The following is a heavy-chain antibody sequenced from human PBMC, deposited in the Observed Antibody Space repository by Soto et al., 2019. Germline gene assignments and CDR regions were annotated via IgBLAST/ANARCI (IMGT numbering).Heavy chain of an antibody. CDR3: ARRYGGNFDY. V-gene: IGHV4-59*01. CDR2: IYYSGST. D-gene: IGHD1-26*01. Sequence: QVQLQESGPGLVKPSETLSLTCTVSGGSISSYYWSWIRQPPGKGLEWIGYIYYSGSTNYNPSLDSRVTISVDTSKNQFPLTLTSVTAADTAVYYCARRYGGNFDYSGQGALVTVSS. CDR1: GGSISSYY. J-gene: IGHJ4*02.